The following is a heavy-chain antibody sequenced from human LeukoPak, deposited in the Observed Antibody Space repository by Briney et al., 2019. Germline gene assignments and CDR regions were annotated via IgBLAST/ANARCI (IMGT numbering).Heavy chain of an antibody. CDR2: IYYGGNT. Sequence: SETLSLTCTVSGGSISSSSYSWAWIRQPPGKGLEWIGNIYYGGNTYCNPSLKSRVTISVDTSKNQFSLNLNSVTAADTAVYFCASRAPNFPTRDWGQGTLVTVSS. V-gene: IGHV4-39*01. CDR3: ASRAPNFPTRD. J-gene: IGHJ4*02. D-gene: IGHD5-12*01. CDR1: GGSISSSSYS.